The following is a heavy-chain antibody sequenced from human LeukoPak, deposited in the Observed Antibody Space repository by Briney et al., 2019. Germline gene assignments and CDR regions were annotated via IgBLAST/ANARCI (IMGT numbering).Heavy chain of an antibody. CDR1: GFTFGDYP. V-gene: IGHV3-49*04. Sequence: GGSLRLSCTASGFTFGDYPMSWVRQAPGKGLEWVGFIRSKAYGGTTEHAASVKGRFTISRDDSKSIAYVQMNSLKTEDTAVYYCAKKNGSGSSPLWGKGTTVTISS. J-gene: IGHJ6*04. CDR3: AKKNGSGSSPL. D-gene: IGHD3-10*01. CDR2: IRSKAYGGTT.